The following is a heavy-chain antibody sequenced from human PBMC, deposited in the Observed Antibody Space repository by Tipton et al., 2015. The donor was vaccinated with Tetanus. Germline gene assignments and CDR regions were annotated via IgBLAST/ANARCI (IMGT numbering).Heavy chain of an antibody. D-gene: IGHD4-11*01. CDR3: ARDSNFYSYSYKGMDV. V-gene: IGHV4-59*01. CDR1: GGSISNYY. J-gene: IGHJ6*02. Sequence: TLSLTCTVSGGSISNYYWSWIRQPPGKGLEWIGYIYYSGSTNYNPSLKSRVTISVDTSKNQFSLKLSSVTAADTAVYYCARDSNFYSYSYKGMDVWGQGTTVTVSS. CDR2: IYYSGST.